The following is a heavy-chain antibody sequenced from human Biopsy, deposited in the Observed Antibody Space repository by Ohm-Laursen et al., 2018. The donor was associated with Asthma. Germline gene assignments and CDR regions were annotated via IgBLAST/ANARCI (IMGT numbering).Heavy chain of an antibody. V-gene: IGHV4-31*03. J-gene: IGHJ4*02. CDR3: ARAQDYYDSRGYYRSFDY. Sequence: TLSLTCTVSYGSITSGGYYWTWIRQHPGKGLVLIGFIYYSGSTYYNPSLKSRVSISIDTSKNQFSLKLSSVTAADTAVYYCARAQDYYDSRGYYRSFDYWGQGTLVTVSS. D-gene: IGHD3-22*01. CDR1: YGSITSGGYY. CDR2: IYYSGST.